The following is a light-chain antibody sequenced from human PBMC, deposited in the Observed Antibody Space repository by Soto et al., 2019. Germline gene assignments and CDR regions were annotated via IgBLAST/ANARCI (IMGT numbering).Light chain of an antibody. Sequence: EIVLTQSPASLSLSPGERATLSCRASQSAGIYVAWYQQRPGHAPRLLIYDGSIRATGVPARFSGSGSGTDFTLTISSLEAEDSAVYHCQQRYYWYTFGQGTKLEIK. CDR3: QQRYYWYT. CDR1: QSAGIY. V-gene: IGKV3-11*01. CDR2: DGS. J-gene: IGKJ2*01.